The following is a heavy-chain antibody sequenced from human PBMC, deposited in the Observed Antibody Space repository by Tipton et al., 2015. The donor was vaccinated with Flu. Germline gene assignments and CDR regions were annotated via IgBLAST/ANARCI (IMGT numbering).Heavy chain of an antibody. Sequence: TLSLTCSVSGASIGSDYYWGWIRQPPGKGLQWLGNIHRSGNTYYNPSLKSRVTISLDKSKNQFSLRLVSMTATDTAVYYRARRDYCNYVSEPKIWFDPWGRETLVTVSS. CDR3: ARRDYCNYVSEPKIWFDP. J-gene: IGHJ5*02. D-gene: IGHD4-11*01. CDR1: GASIGSDYY. V-gene: IGHV4-38-2*01. CDR2: IHRSGNT.